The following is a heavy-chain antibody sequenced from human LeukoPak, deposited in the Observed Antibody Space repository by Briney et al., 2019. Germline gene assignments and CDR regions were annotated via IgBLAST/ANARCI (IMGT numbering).Heavy chain of an antibody. CDR2: IIPIFGTA. J-gene: IGHJ4*02. CDR1: GGTFSSYA. CDR3: AGGYSYYHDY. Sequence: ASVKVSCKASGGTFSSYAISWVRQAPGQGLEWMGGIIPIFGTANYAQKFRGRVTITADESTSTAYMELSSLRSEDTAVYYCAGGYSYYHDYWGQGTLVTVSS. V-gene: IGHV1-69*13. D-gene: IGHD5-18*01.